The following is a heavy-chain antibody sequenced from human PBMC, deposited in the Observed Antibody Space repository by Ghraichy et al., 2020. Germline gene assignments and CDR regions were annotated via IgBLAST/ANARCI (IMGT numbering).Heavy chain of an antibody. Sequence: SCAASGFTVSSNYMSWVRQAPGKGLEWVSLIYSGVSRYYADSVKGRFTVSRDNSKKTLFLQMHSLRAEATAVYYCARDGFNFDGGAFELWGQGTMVTVSS. CDR2: IYSGVSR. D-gene: IGHD3-16*01. J-gene: IGHJ3*01. CDR1: GFTVSSNY. V-gene: IGHV3-53*01. CDR3: ARDGFNFDGGAFEL.